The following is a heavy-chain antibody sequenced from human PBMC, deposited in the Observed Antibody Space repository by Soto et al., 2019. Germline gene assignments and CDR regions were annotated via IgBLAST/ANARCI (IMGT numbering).Heavy chain of an antibody. D-gene: IGHD2-15*01. J-gene: IGHJ1*01. CDR3: GLTWDFRGGSCHPESSKH. Sequence: GGSLRLSCAASGFTFSSYSMNWVRQAPGKGLEWVSSISSSSSYIYYADSVKGRFTISRDNAKNSLYLQMNSLRAEDTAVYYCGLTWDFRGGSCHPESSKHWGQGILVT. CDR2: ISSSSSYI. CDR1: GFTFSSYS. V-gene: IGHV3-21*01.